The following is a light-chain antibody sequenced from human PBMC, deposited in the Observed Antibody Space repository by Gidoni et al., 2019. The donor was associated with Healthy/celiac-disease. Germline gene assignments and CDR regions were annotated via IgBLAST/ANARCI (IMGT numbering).Light chain of an antibody. V-gene: IGKV1-33*01. CDR1: QDISNY. J-gene: IGKJ1*01. CDR3: QQYDNPTWT. CDR2: DAS. Sequence: DIQMTQSPSSLSASVGDRVTITCQASQDISNYLNWYQQKPGKAPKLLIYDASNLETGVPSRFSRSGSGTDFTFTISSLQPEDIATYYCQQYDNPTWTFGQXTKVEIK.